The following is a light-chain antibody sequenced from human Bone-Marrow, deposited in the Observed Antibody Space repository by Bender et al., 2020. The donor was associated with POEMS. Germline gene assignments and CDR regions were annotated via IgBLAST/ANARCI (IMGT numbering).Light chain of an antibody. Sequence: QSVLTQPPSASGTPGQRVTISCSGSSSNIGTNPVNWYQQLPGTAPKLLIYINNQRPSGVPDRFSGSKSGTSASLAISGLQSEDEADYYCAAWDVSLSGVLFGGGTKLTVL. V-gene: IGLV1-44*01. CDR3: AAWDVSLSGVL. J-gene: IGLJ2*01. CDR2: INN. CDR1: SSNIGTNP.